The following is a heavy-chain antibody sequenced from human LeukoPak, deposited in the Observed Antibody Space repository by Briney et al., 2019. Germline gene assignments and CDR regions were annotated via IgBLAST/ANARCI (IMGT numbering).Heavy chain of an antibody. V-gene: IGHV3-7*01. D-gene: IGHD2-2*01. Sequence: GGSLRLSCAASGFTFSSYWMSWVRQAPGKGLEWVANIKQDGSEKYYVDSMKGRFTISRDNAKNSLYLQMNSLRAEDTAVYYCARVVEVPAAQYYYYYYYMDVWGKGTTVTVSS. CDR3: ARVVEVPAAQYYYYYYYMDV. CDR2: IKQDGSEK. CDR1: GFTFSSYW. J-gene: IGHJ6*03.